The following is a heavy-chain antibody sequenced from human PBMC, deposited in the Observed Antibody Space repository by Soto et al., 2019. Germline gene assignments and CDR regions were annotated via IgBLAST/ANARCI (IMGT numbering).Heavy chain of an antibody. Sequence: SVKVSCKASGGTFSSYAISWVRQAPGQGLEWMGGIIPIFGTANYAQKFQGRVTITADESTSTAYMELSSLRSEDTAVYYCARVYDYYYYGMDVWGQGTTVTVSS. V-gene: IGHV1-69*13. CDR2: IIPIFGTA. D-gene: IGHD2-8*01. CDR3: ARVYDYYYYGMDV. CDR1: GGTFSSYA. J-gene: IGHJ6*02.